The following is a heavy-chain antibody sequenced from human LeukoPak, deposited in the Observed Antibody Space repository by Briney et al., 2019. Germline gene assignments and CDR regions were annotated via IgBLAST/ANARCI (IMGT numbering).Heavy chain of an antibody. CDR2: ISAYNGNT. CDR3: ARWSDYYDSSGYYYGGGLIDY. J-gene: IGHJ4*02. CDR1: GYTFTSYG. V-gene: IGHV1-18*01. Sequence: ASVKVSCKASGYTFTSYGISWVRQAPGQGLEWMGWISAYNGNTNYAQKLQGRVTMTIDTSTSTAYMELRSLRSDDTAVYYCARWSDYYDSSGYYYGGGLIDYWGQGTLVTVSS. D-gene: IGHD3-22*01.